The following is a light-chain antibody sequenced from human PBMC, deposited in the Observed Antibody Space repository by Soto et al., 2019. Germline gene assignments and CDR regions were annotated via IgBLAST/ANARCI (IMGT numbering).Light chain of an antibody. CDR1: QSVSSN. J-gene: IGKJ2*01. V-gene: IGKV3-15*01. CDR2: GAS. CDR3: QHYNNWPFT. Sequence: EIVMTQSPATLSVSPGERATLSCRASQSVSSNLAWYQQKPGQAPSLLISGASARATGVPARFSGSGSGTEFTLTISSLQSEDFEVYYCQHYNNWPFTFGQGTKLEI.